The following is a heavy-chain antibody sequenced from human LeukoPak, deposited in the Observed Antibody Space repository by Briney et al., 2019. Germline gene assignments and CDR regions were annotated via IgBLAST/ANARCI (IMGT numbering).Heavy chain of an antibody. Sequence: GGSLRLSCVASGFTFSSYSMNWVRQAPGKGLEWVSSISSSSSYIYYADSVKGRFTISRDNAKNSLYLQMNSLRAEDTAVYYCARESWDIVVVPAALDYWGQGTLVTVSS. CDR1: GFTFSSYS. J-gene: IGHJ4*02. CDR3: ARESWDIVVVPAALDY. CDR2: ISSSSSYI. V-gene: IGHV3-21*01. D-gene: IGHD2-2*01.